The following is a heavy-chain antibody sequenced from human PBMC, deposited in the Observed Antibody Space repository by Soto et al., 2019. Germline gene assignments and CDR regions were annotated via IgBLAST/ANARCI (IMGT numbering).Heavy chain of an antibody. Sequence: PGESLKISCKTSGYTFTTYWIAWVRQVPGKGLEWMGIVYPGDSETRYNPSFQGQVTISADKSVSTAYLQWSRLKASDTAMYYCARSREGGYGGYDAPLDYWGQGTPVTVSS. D-gene: IGHD5-12*01. CDR2: VYPGDSET. CDR3: ARSREGGYGGYDAPLDY. CDR1: GYTFTTYW. V-gene: IGHV5-51*01. J-gene: IGHJ4*02.